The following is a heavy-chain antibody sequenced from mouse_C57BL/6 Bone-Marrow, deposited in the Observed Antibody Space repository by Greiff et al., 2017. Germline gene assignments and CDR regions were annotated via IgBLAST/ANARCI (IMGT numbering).Heavy chain of an antibody. Sequence: EVQLVESGGGLVKPGGSLKLSCAASGFTFSDYGMHWVRQAPEKGLEWVAYISSGSSTIYYADTVKGRFTISRDNAKNTLFLPMTSLRSEDTAMYYCARLYDYDGEFAYWGQGTLVTVSA. J-gene: IGHJ3*01. CDR2: ISSGSSTI. V-gene: IGHV5-17*01. CDR3: ARLYDYDGEFAY. D-gene: IGHD2-4*01. CDR1: GFTFSDYG.